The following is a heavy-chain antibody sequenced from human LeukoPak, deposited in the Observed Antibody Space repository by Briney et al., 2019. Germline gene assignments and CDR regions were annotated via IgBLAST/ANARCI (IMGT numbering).Heavy chain of an antibody. CDR3: ARGRYDSSGYYYHYFDY. CDR1: GGSISSSSYY. V-gene: IGHV4-39*07. Sequence: SETLSLTCTVSGGSISSSSYYWGWIRQPPGKGLEWIGSIYYSGSTYYNPSLKSRVTISVDTSKNQFSLKLSSVTAAETAVYYCARGRYDSSGYYYHYFDYWGQGTLVTVSS. J-gene: IGHJ4*02. D-gene: IGHD3-22*01. CDR2: IYYSGST.